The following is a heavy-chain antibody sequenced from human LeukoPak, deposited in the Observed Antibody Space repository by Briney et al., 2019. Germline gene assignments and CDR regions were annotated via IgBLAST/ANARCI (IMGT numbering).Heavy chain of an antibody. Sequence: PGGSLRLSCAASGFTFSSYAMSWVRQAPGKGLEWVSAISGSGGSTYYADSVKGRFTISRDNSKNTLYLQMNSLRAEDTAVYYCAKGIVYYYDSSGYYYAFWGQGTLVTASS. J-gene: IGHJ4*02. CDR1: GFTFSSYA. V-gene: IGHV3-23*01. D-gene: IGHD3-22*01. CDR3: AKGIVYYYDSSGYYYAF. CDR2: ISGSGGST.